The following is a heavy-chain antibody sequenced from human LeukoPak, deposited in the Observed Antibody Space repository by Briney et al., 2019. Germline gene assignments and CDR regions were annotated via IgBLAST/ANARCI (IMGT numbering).Heavy chain of an antibody. J-gene: IGHJ4*02. Sequence: SETLSLTCTVSGGSINSYYWTWIRQPPGKGLDWIGYIYYSGSTNYNPSFKSRVTILVDTSKNQLSLKLYSVTAADTAVYYCARHGIFGSTWSYFDYWGQGTLVTVSS. CDR1: GGSINSYY. D-gene: IGHD6-13*01. CDR2: IYYSGST. V-gene: IGHV4-59*08. CDR3: ARHGIFGSTWSYFDY.